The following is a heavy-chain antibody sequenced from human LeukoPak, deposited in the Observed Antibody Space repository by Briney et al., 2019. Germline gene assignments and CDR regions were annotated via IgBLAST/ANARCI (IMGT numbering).Heavy chain of an antibody. J-gene: IGHJ5*02. CDR3: ARASDSVNGFDP. V-gene: IGHV1-3*01. Sequence: ASAKVSCKASGYTFTSYAMHWVRQAPGQRLEWMGWINAGNGNTKYSQKFQGRVTITRDTSASTAYMGLSSLRSEDTAVYYCARASDSVNGFDPWGQGTLVTVSS. CDR2: INAGNGNT. CDR1: GYTFTSYA. D-gene: IGHD2-21*02.